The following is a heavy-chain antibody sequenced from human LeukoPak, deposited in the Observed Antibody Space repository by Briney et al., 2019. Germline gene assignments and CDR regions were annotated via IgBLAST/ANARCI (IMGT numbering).Heavy chain of an antibody. V-gene: IGHV1-58*01. CDR1: GFTFTSSA. D-gene: IGHD3-22*01. Sequence: SVKVSCKASGFTFTSSAVQWVRQARGQRLEWIGWIVVGSGNTNYAQKFQERVTITRDMSTSTAYMELSSLRSEDTAVYYCAGYYYDSSGYYYLDYWAREPWSPSPQ. CDR2: IVVGSGNT. CDR3: AGYYYDSSGYYYLDY. J-gene: IGHJ4*02.